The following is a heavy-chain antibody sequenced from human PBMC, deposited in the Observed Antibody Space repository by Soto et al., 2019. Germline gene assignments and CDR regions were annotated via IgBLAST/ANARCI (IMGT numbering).Heavy chain of an antibody. CDR2: IKTKTDGGTT. D-gene: IGHD3-3*01. J-gene: IGHJ6*02. CDR3: TTVDDFWSGYYNYYYYDMDV. CDR1: GFTFSKVW. Sequence: GESLKISCAASGFTFSKVWMSWVRQAPGKGLEWVGRIKTKTDGGTTDYGAPVNGRFTISRDDSKNALYLQMDSLKTEDTAVYYCTTVDDFWSGYYNYYYYDMDVWGQGTTVTVSS. V-gene: IGHV3-15*01.